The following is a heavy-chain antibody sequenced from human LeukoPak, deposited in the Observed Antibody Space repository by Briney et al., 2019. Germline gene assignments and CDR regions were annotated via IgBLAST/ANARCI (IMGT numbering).Heavy chain of an antibody. CDR3: ATRGYSSGCLGH. V-gene: IGHV1-24*01. CDR2: FDPEDGET. D-gene: IGHD6-19*01. Sequence: ASVKVSCKVSGYTLTELSMHWVRQAPGKGLEWMGGFDPEDGETIYAQKFQGRVTITADESTSTAYMELSSLRSEDTAVYYCATRGYSSGCLGHWGQGTLVTVSS. J-gene: IGHJ4*02. CDR1: GYTLTELS.